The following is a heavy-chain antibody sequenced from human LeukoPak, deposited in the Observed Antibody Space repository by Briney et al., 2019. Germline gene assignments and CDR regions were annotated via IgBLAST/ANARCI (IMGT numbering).Heavy chain of an antibody. CDR2: IIPIFGTA. Sequence: SVKVSCKASGGTFSSYAISWVRQAPGQGLEWMGGIIPIFGTANYAQKFHGRVTITADESTSTAYMELSSLRSEDTAVYYCALTSRYYYDSSGYYPFDYWGQGTLVTVPS. D-gene: IGHD3-22*01. CDR1: GGTFSSYA. CDR3: ALTSRYYYDSSGYYPFDY. V-gene: IGHV1-69*13. J-gene: IGHJ4*02.